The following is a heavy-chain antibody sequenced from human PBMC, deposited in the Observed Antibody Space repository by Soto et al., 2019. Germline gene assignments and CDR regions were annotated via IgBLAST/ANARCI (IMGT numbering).Heavy chain of an antibody. CDR3: GRGVVGVHYFHYVMDV. Sequence: ASVKVSCKASGYTFTSSAISWVRQATVQRLEWMGWMNPNSGKTGYAHKFQGRVTMTRNTSISTAYMELSSLRSEDTAVYYWGRGVVGVHYFHYVMDVWGKGTTVTVSP. D-gene: IGHD1-26*01. CDR2: MNPNSGKT. V-gene: IGHV1-8*02. CDR1: GYTFTSSA. J-gene: IGHJ6*04.